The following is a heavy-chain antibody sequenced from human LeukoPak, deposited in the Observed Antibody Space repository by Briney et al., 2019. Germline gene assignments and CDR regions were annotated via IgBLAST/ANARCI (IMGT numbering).Heavy chain of an antibody. V-gene: IGHV1-2*06. Sequence: APVKVSCKASGYTFTGYYMHWVRQAPGQGLEWMGRINPNSGGTNYAQKFQGRVTMTRDTSISTAYMELSRLRSDDTAVYYCANQLAVADNANWFDPWGQGTLVTVSS. CDR2: INPNSGGT. J-gene: IGHJ5*02. CDR3: ANQLAVADNANWFDP. D-gene: IGHD6-19*01. CDR1: GYTFTGYY.